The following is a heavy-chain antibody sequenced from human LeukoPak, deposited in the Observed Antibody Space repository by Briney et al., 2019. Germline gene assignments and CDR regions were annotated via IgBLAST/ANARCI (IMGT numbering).Heavy chain of an antibody. CDR3: AKGMGSSWYDFDY. J-gene: IGHJ4*02. V-gene: IGHV3-23*01. Sequence: PGGSLRLSCAASGFIFSSYAMNWVHQAPGKGLEWVSAISGSGDSTYYADSVKGRFTISRDNSKNTLYLQMNSLRVEDTAVYYCAKGMGSSWYDFDYWGQGTLVTVSS. CDR1: GFIFSSYA. CDR2: ISGSGDST. D-gene: IGHD6-13*01.